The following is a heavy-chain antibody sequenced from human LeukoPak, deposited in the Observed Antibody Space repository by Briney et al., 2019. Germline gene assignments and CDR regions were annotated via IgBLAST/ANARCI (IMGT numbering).Heavy chain of an antibody. D-gene: IGHD6-19*01. V-gene: IGHV1-3*01. J-gene: IGHJ4*02. Sequence: ASVKVSCKASGYTFTSYAMHWVRQAPGQRLEWMGWINAGNGNTKYSQKFQGRVTITRDTSASTAYMELSSLRSEDTAVYYCARDDSSGWMGWAYFDYWGQGTLVTVSS. CDR2: INAGNGNT. CDR3: ARDDSSGWMGWAYFDY. CDR1: GYTFTSYA.